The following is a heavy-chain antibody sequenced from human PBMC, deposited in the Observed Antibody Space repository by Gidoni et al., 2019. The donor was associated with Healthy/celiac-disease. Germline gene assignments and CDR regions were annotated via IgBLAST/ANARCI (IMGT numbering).Heavy chain of an antibody. J-gene: IGHJ4*02. D-gene: IGHD3-3*01. CDR3: TYYDFWSGSIDY. V-gene: IGHV3-7*01. CDR1: GFTFSSYW. Sequence: CPDSGFTFSSYWMSWVRQAPGKGLEWVANIKQDGSEKYYVDSVKGRFTISRDNAKNSLYLQMNSLRAEDTAVYYCTYYDFWSGSIDYWGQGTLVTVSS. CDR2: IKQDGSEK.